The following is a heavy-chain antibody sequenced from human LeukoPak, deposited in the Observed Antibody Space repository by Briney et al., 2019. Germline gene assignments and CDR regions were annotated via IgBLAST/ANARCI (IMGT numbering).Heavy chain of an antibody. CDR2: ICCSGST. D-gene: IGHD3-3*01. J-gene: IGHJ5*02. Sequence: SETLSLTCTVSGGSIRRYYWSWIRHPPGKGLDWIGYICCSGSTNYNPSHKRRVTISVATSKNQFSLKLSSVTAADTAVYYCARARPDYDFWSGYFGWFDPWGQGTLVTVSS. V-gene: IGHV4-59*01. CDR1: GGSIRRYY. CDR3: ARARPDYDFWSGYFGWFDP.